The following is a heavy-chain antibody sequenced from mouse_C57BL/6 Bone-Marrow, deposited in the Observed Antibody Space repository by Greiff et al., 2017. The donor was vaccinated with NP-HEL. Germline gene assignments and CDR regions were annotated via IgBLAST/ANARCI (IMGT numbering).Heavy chain of an antibody. CDR2: IYPGSGST. CDR3: ARERDYSLAMDY. CDR1: GYTFTSYW. V-gene: IGHV1-55*01. Sequence: VQLQQPGAELVKPGASVKMSCKASGYTFTSYWITWVKQRPGQGLEWIGDIYPGSGSTNYNEKFKSKATLTVDTSSSTAYMQLSSLTSEDSAVYYCARERDYSLAMDYWGQGTSVTVSS. J-gene: IGHJ4*01. D-gene: IGHD2-13*01.